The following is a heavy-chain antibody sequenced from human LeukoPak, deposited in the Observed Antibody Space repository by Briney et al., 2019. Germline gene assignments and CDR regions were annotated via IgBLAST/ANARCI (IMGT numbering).Heavy chain of an antibody. J-gene: IGHJ6*03. CDR1: GFTFSGSA. V-gene: IGHV3-73*01. D-gene: IGHD3-10*01. CDR3: TGITMVRGVIIGEYYYYMDV. CDR2: IRSKANSYAT. Sequence: GALRLSCAASGFTFSGSAMYWVRQASGKGLEWVGRIRSKANSYATAYAASVKGRFTISRDDSKNTAYLQLNSLKTEDTAVYYCTGITMVRGVIIGEYYYYMDVWGKGTTVTVSS.